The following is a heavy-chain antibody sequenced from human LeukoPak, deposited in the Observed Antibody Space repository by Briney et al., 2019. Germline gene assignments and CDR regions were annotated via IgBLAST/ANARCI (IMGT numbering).Heavy chain of an antibody. J-gene: IGHJ3*02. CDR2: IYYSGST. V-gene: IGHV4-59*01. CDR3: ARYGTTVTDAFDI. CDR1: GGSISSYY. D-gene: IGHD4-11*01. Sequence: PSETLSLTCTVSGGSISSYYWSWIRQPPGKGLEWIGYIYYSGSTNYNPSLKSRVTISVDTSKNQFSLKLSSVTAADTAVYYCARYGTTVTDAFDIWGQGTMVTVSS.